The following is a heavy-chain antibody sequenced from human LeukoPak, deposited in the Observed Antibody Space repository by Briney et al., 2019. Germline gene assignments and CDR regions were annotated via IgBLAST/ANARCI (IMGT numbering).Heavy chain of an antibody. D-gene: IGHD5-24*01. J-gene: IGHJ4*02. CDR3: ARGEGGYNYAF. Sequence: GKSLKISCKASGYSFSSYWIAWVRQIPGKGLEWMGIINPADSDTRYSLSIQGQVTISADRSISTAYLQWSSLKASDTAIYYCARGEGGYNYAFWGQGTLVSVSS. CDR2: INPADSDT. V-gene: IGHV5-51*01. CDR1: GYSFSSYW.